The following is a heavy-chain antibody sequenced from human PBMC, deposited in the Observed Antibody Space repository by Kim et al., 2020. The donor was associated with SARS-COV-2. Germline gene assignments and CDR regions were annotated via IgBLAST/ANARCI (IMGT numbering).Heavy chain of an antibody. D-gene: IGHD7-27*01. J-gene: IGHJ3*02. Sequence: GGSLRLSWAASGFTFSNYWMTWVRQAPGKGLEWVAYIKEDGSEKYYVDSVTGRLTISRDNGKNSLSLQMNSLRAADTAVYYCARATGGAFDIWGQGTMVT. V-gene: IGHV3-7*01. CDR3: ARATGGAFDI. CDR2: IKEDGSEK. CDR1: GFTFSNYW.